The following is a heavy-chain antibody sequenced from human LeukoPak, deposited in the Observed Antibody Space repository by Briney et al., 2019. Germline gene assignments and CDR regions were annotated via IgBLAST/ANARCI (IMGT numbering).Heavy chain of an antibody. CDR3: ARVKGPLRYFDWLQAFYYYYYYMDV. D-gene: IGHD3-9*01. Sequence: ASVKVSCKASGYTFTSYDINWVRQATGQGLEWMGWMNPNSGNTGYAQKFQGRVTITRNTSISTAYMELSRLRSEDTAVYYCARVKGPLRYFDWLQAFYYYYYYMDVWGKGTTVTVSS. CDR1: GYTFTSYD. J-gene: IGHJ6*03. V-gene: IGHV1-8*03. CDR2: MNPNSGNT.